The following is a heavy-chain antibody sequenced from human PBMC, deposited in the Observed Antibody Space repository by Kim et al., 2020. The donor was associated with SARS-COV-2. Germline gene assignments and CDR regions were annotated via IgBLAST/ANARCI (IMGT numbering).Heavy chain of an antibody. CDR2: IYYTGTT. D-gene: IGHD2-8*02. CDR1: GGSISSYY. J-gene: IGHJ4*02. V-gene: IGHV4-59*12. Sequence: SETLSLTCTVSGGSISSYYWNWIRQPPGKGLEWIGYIYYTGTTNYNPSLKSRVTISVDTSKNQFSLKLSSVTAADTAVYYCASTFDTNYWYRIHYWGQGTLVTVSS. CDR3: ASTFDTNYWYRIHY.